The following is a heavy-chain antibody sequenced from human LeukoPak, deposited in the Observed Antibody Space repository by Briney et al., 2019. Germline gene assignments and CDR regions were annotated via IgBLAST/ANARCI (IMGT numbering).Heavy chain of an antibody. CDR2: LQYNGNT. D-gene: IGHD1-1*01. Sequence: SETLSLTCTVSGASISSTSYYWGWIRQPPGKGLEWTGTLQYNGNTDYNPSLKSRVTMSVDTSKSQFSLKLTSVTAADTALYYCARGANCLDYWGQGTLVTVSS. J-gene: IGHJ4*02. CDR3: ARGANCLDY. V-gene: IGHV4-39*07. CDR1: GASISSTSYY.